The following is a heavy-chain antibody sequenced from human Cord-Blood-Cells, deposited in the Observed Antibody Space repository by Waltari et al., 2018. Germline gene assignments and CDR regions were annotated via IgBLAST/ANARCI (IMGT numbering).Heavy chain of an antibody. J-gene: IGHJ4*02. V-gene: IGHV4-34*01. CDR2: INHSGST. Sequence: QVQLQQWGAGLLRPSETLSLTCAVYGGSFSGYYWSWIRQPPGKGLEWIGEINHSGSTNYNPSLKSRVTISVDTSKNQFSLKLSSVTAADTAVYYCARVNSSSWYFYYWGQGTLVTVSS. D-gene: IGHD6-13*01. CDR1: GGSFSGYY. CDR3: ARVNSSSWYFYY.